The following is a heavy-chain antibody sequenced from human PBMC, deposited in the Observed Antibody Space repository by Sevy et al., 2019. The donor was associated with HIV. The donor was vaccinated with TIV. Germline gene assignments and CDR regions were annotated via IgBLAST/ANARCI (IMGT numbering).Heavy chain of an antibody. D-gene: IGHD3-22*01. CDR1: GGSISSSNW. CDR3: ARVAPYYYDSSGYYYYFDY. CDR2: IYHSGST. V-gene: IGHV4-4*02. Sequence: SETLSLTCAVSGGSISSSNWWSWVRQPPGKGLGWIGEIYHSGSTNYNPSLKSRVTISVDKSKNQFSLKLSSVTAADTAVYYCARVAPYYYDSSGYYYYFDYWGQGTLVTVSS. J-gene: IGHJ4*02.